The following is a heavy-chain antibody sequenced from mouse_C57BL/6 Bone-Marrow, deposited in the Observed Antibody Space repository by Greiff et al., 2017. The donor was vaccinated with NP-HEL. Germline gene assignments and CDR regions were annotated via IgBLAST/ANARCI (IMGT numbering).Heavy chain of an antibody. CDR1: GFTFSSYG. D-gene: IGHD1-1*01. Sequence: EVHLVESGGDLVKPGGSLKLSCAASGFTFSSYGMPWVRQTPDKRLEWVANISSGGSYTYYPDSVKGRFTISRNNAKNTLYLQMISLKAEDTAMYYCAGNDYGSTPYYAMDYWGQGTSVTVSS. CDR2: ISSGGSYT. V-gene: IGHV5-6*01. CDR3: AGNDYGSTPYYAMDY. J-gene: IGHJ4*01.